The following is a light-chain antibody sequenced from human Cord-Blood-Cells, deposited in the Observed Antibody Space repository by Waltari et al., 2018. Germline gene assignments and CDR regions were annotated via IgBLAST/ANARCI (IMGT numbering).Light chain of an antibody. Sequence: QSALTPPASVSGSPGQSITISCTGTSSDVGSYNLVSWYQQHPGKAPKLMIYEVSKRPSGVSNHFSGSKSGNTASLTISGLQAEDEADYYCCSYAGSSTFGVFGGGTKLTVL. CDR3: CSYAGSSTFGV. CDR1: SSDVGSYNL. J-gene: IGLJ3*02. CDR2: EVS. V-gene: IGLV2-23*02.